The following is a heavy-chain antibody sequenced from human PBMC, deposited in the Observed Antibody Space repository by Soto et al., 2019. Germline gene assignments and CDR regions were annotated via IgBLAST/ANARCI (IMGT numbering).Heavy chain of an antibody. Sequence: SVKVSCKASGFTFTSSAVQWVRQARGQRLEWIGWIVVGSGNTNYAQKFQERVTITRDMSTGTAYMELSSLRSEDTAVYYCAASRPDQGYSAIDYWGQGTLVTVSS. V-gene: IGHV1-58*01. CDR1: GFTFTSSA. CDR3: AASRPDQGYSAIDY. D-gene: IGHD3-22*01. CDR2: IVVGSGNT. J-gene: IGHJ4*02.